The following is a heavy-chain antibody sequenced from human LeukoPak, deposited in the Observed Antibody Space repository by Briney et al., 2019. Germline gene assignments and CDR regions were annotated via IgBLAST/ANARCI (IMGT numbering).Heavy chain of an antibody. CDR3: ARGPSITMVRGGQWYYYMDV. D-gene: IGHD3-10*01. CDR2: INPNSGGT. CDR1: GYTFTGYY. Sequence: ASVKVSCKASGYTFTGYYMHWVRQAPGQGLEWMGRINPNSGGTKYAQKFQGRVTMTRDTSTSTVYMELSSLRSEDTAVYYCARGPSITMVRGGQWYYYMDVWGKGTTVTISS. J-gene: IGHJ6*03. V-gene: IGHV1-2*02.